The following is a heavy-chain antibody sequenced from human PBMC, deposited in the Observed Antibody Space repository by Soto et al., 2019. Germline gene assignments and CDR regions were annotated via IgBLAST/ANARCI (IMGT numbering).Heavy chain of an antibody. CDR1: GGSISSSSYY. D-gene: IGHD6-6*01. CDR2: IYYSGST. V-gene: IGHV4-39*07. J-gene: IGHJ1*01. CDR3: ARDGFSSSSLFVEMGGYFQH. Sequence: SETLSLTCTVSGGSISSSSYYWGWIRQPPGKGLEWIGSIYYSGSTYYNPSLKSRVTISVDTSKNQFSLKLSSVTAADTAVYYCARDGFSSSSLFVEMGGYFQHWGQGTLVTVSS.